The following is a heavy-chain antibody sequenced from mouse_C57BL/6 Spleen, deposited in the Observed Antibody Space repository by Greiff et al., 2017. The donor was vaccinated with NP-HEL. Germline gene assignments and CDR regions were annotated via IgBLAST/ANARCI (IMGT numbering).Heavy chain of an antibody. CDR1: GFTFSDYG. Sequence: EVQGVESGGGLVKPGGSLKLSCAASGFTFSDYGMHWVRQAPEKGLEWVAYISSGSSTIYYADTVKGRFTHSRDNAKKNLFLQMTSLRSEDTAMYYCARPGDYDEGSAMDYWGQGTSVTVSS. CDR3: ARPGDYDEGSAMDY. V-gene: IGHV5-17*01. CDR2: ISSGSSTI. J-gene: IGHJ4*01. D-gene: IGHD2-4*01.